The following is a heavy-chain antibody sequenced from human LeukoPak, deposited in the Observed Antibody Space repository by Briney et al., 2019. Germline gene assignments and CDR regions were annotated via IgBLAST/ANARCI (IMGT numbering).Heavy chain of an antibody. D-gene: IGHD6-6*01. Sequence: ASVKVSCKASGYTFTSYGISWVRQAPGQGLEWMGWINPNSGGTNYAQKFQGRVTMTRDTSISTAYMELSRLRSDDTAVYYCARVLASRYSSSSGSSAFDIWGQGTMVTVSS. CDR3: ARVLASRYSSSSGSSAFDI. CDR2: INPNSGGT. CDR1: GYTFTSYG. J-gene: IGHJ3*02. V-gene: IGHV1-2*02.